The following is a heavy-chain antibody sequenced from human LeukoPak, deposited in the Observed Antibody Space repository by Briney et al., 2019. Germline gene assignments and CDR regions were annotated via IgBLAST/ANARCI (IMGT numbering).Heavy chain of an antibody. Sequence: ASVKVSCKASGGTFSSYAISWVRQAPGQGLEWMGRIIPILGIANYAQKFQGRVTITADKSTSTVYMDLSSQRSEDTAVYYCAAASNYYDRSNYYSYAMDVWGQGTTVTVSS. CDR3: AAASNYYDRSNYYSYAMDV. CDR1: GGTFSSYA. D-gene: IGHD3-22*01. CDR2: IIPILGIA. J-gene: IGHJ6*02. V-gene: IGHV1-69*04.